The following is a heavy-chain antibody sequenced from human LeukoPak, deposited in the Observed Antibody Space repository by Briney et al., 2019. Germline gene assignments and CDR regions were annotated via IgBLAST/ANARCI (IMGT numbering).Heavy chain of an antibody. CDR3: TRFSRSSSSNY. J-gene: IGHJ4*02. CDR1: GFTFSNYW. D-gene: IGHD6-6*01. CDR2: IRQDGSEK. Sequence: GGSLRLSCAASGFTFSNYWMSWVRQAPGKGLEWVAIIRQDGSEKKYVDSVKGRFTIPRDNAKNSLYLETNSLRAEDTAVYYCTRFSRSSSSNYWGQGTLVTVSS. V-gene: IGHV3-7*01.